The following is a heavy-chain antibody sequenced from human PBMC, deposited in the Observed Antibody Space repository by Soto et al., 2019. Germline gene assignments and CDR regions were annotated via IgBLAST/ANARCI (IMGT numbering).Heavy chain of an antibody. Sequence: GGSLRLSCAASGFTFSSYSMNWVRQAPGKGLEWVSSISSSSSYIYYADSVKGRFTISRDNAKNSLYLQMNSLRAEDTAVYYCARDQESDRPRGVDDSSGSILDYWGQGTLVTVSS. CDR3: ARDQESDRPRGVDDSSGSILDY. CDR1: GFTFSSYS. J-gene: IGHJ4*02. V-gene: IGHV3-21*01. CDR2: ISSSSSYI. D-gene: IGHD3-22*01.